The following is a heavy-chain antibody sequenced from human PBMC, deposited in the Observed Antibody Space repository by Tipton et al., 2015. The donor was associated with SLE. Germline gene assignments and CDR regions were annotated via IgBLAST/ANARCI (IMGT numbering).Heavy chain of an antibody. Sequence: SGFSFSSYGMRWVRQAPGKGLEWVAFIRVAGSQTFYADSVQGRFTISRDNSKNTLSLEMNSLRVDDTAVYSCARGGPDVGFLDYWGQGTLVTVSS. V-gene: IGHV3-30*02. CDR2: IRVAGSQT. J-gene: IGHJ4*02. D-gene: IGHD3-10*01. CDR1: GFSFSSYG. CDR3: ARGGPDVGFLDY.